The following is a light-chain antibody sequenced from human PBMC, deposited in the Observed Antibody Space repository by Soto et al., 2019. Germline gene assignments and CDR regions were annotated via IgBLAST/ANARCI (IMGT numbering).Light chain of an antibody. CDR3: HQYADSPLT. CDR2: GAS. V-gene: IGKV3-20*01. J-gene: IGKJ4*01. Sequence: EIVLTQSPGTLSLSPGERATLSCRASQSVGRNYLAWYQHKPGQAPRLLIHGASSRAIGIPDRFSGSGSGTDFSLSISRLEPEDFAVYYCHQYADSPLTFGGGTEVEIK. CDR1: QSVGRNY.